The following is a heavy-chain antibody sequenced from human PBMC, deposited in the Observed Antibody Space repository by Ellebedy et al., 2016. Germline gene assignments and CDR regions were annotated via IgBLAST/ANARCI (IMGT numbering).Heavy chain of an antibody. V-gene: IGHV3-74*01. CDR3: ASGDSSGWSVTFDI. CDR1: GFSFSSYW. Sequence: GGSLRLXCAASGFSFSSYWMNWVRQAPGKGLVWVARINSDGRSISYADSVKGRFTISRDNAKNTLYLQMNSLRAEDTAVYYCASGDSSGWSVTFDIWGQGTMVTVSS. D-gene: IGHD6-19*01. J-gene: IGHJ3*02. CDR2: INSDGRSI.